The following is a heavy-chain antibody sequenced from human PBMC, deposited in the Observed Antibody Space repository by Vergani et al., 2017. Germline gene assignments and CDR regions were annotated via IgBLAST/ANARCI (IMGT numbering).Heavy chain of an antibody. V-gene: IGHV1-69*12. J-gene: IGHJ3*02. CDR1: GGTFSSYA. CDR3: AGGSSPYGANLLDAFDI. D-gene: IGHD4-23*01. CDR2: IIPIFGTA. Sequence: QVQLVQSGAEVKKPGSSVKVSCKASGGTFSSYAISWVRQAPGQGLEWMGGIIPIFGTANYAQKFQGRVTITADESTSTAYMELSSLRSEDTAVYYCAGGSSPYGANLLDAFDIWGQGTMVTVSS.